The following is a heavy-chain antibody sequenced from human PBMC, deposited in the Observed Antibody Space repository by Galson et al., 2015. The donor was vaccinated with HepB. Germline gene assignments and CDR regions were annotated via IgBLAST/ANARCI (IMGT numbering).Heavy chain of an antibody. Sequence: SLRLSCAASGFTFSSHWMHWVRQVPGKGLVWVSRISGDGSSTYYADSVKGRFTISRDNAKNTLFLQMSSLRAEHTALYYCARDRMVGPTVFDSWGQGALVAVSS. D-gene: IGHD1-26*01. CDR3: ARDRMVGPTVFDS. J-gene: IGHJ4*02. V-gene: IGHV3-74*01. CDR2: ISGDGSST. CDR1: GFTFSSHW.